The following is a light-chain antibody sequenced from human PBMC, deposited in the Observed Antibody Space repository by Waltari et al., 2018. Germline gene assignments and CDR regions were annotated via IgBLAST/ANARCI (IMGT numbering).Light chain of an antibody. CDR2: MAS. Sequence: DIQMTQSPSTLSASVGDRVTITCRASQSFSSRLAWYQQKPGKAPKLLIYMASSLESGVPSRFSGSGSGTEFTLTISSLQPDDFATYYCQQYNNWPPLTFGGGTKVEI. J-gene: IGKJ4*01. CDR1: QSFSSR. CDR3: QQYNNWPPLT. V-gene: IGKV1-5*03.